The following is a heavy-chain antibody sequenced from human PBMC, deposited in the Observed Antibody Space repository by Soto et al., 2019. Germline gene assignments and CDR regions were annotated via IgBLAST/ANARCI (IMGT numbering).Heavy chain of an antibody. CDR3: RLGVVPSYGMDV. Sequence: GGSLRLSCTASGFTFDDYAMSWFRQAPGKGLEWVGFIRSKAYGGTTEYAASVKGRFTISRDDSKSIAYLQMNSLKTEDTAVYYSRLGVVPSYGMDVWGQGTTVTVSS. D-gene: IGHD3-3*01. CDR1: GFTFDDYA. J-gene: IGHJ6*02. CDR2: IRSKAYGGTT. V-gene: IGHV3-49*03.